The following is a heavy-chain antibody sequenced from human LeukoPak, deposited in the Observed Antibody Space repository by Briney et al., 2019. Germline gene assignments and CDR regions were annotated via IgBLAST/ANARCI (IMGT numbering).Heavy chain of an antibody. Sequence: GRSLRLSCAASGFTFDDYAMHWVRQAPGKGLEWVSGISWNSGSIGYADSVKGRFTISRDNSQSTLYLQMNSLKAEDTAIYYCGKEPWEGSGYIHYWGQGILVTVSS. CDR2: ISWNSGSI. D-gene: IGHD3-3*01. J-gene: IGHJ4*02. CDR3: GKEPWEGSGYIHY. V-gene: IGHV3-9*01. CDR1: GFTFDDYA.